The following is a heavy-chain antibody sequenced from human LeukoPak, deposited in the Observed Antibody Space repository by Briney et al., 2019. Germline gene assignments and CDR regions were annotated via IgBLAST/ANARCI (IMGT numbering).Heavy chain of an antibody. CDR2: INPNSGGT. Sequence: ASVKVSXKASGYTFTAYYIHWVRQAPGQGLEWMGWINPNSGGTNTAQKFQGRVTMTRDTSISTAYMELSSLRSDDTAVYYCARVKNYYDSSGYLYYFDTWGQGTLVTVSS. J-gene: IGHJ4*02. V-gene: IGHV1-2*02. D-gene: IGHD3-22*01. CDR3: ARVKNYYDSSGYLYYFDT. CDR1: GYTFTAYY.